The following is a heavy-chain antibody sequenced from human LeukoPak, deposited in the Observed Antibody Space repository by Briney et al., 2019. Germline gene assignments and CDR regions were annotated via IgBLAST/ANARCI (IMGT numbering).Heavy chain of an antibody. CDR2: MNPNSGNT. Sequence: ASVKVSCKASGYTFTSYDINWVRQATGQGLEWMGWMNPNSGNTGYAQKFQGRVTMTRNTSISTAYMELSSLRSEDTAVYYCARNIMVRGVKGLYCWGRGTLVTVSS. V-gene: IGHV1-8*01. CDR3: ARNIMVRGVKGLYC. D-gene: IGHD3-10*01. CDR1: GYTFTSYD. J-gene: IGHJ4*02.